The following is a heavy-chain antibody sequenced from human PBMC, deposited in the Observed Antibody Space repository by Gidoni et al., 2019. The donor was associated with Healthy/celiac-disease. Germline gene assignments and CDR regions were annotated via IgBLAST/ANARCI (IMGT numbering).Heavy chain of an antibody. J-gene: IGHJ4*02. CDR1: GFTFSSYA. D-gene: IGHD6-13*01. Sequence: QVQLVESGGGVVQPGRSLRLSCAASGFTFSSYAMLWVRQAPGKGLEWVAVISYDGSNKYYADSVKGRFTISRDNSKNTLYLQMNSLRAEDTAVYYCARVTIAAAGRDYWGQGTLVTVSS. CDR2: ISYDGSNK. V-gene: IGHV3-30*04. CDR3: ARVTIAAAGRDY.